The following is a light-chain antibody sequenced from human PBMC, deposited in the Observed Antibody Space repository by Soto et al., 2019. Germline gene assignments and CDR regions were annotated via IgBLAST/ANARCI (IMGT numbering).Light chain of an antibody. CDR1: QSIPNSY. CDR2: GAS. CDR3: LQYGSTPGT. Sequence: EIVLTQSPGTLSLSPGERATLSCRASQSIPNSYLSWYQHKPGQAPRLLIHGASSRATGTPDRFSGSGSGTDFTLIIDRLEPGDFALYYCLQYGSTPGTFGQGTKV. J-gene: IGKJ1*01. V-gene: IGKV3-20*01.